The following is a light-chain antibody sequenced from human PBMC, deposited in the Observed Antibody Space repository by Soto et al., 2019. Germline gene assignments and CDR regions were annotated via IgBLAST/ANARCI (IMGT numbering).Light chain of an antibody. CDR1: QSVGRDY. J-gene: IGKJ5*01. CDR2: DAS. CDR3: QQYAASPIT. Sequence: EIVLTQSPGTLSLSPGERATLSCRASQSVGRDYLAWFQQKPGQPPRLLIHDASRRATDIADRFSGSGSGTDFTLTISRVEPEDFAVYHCQQYAASPITFGQGTRLEIK. V-gene: IGKV3-20*01.